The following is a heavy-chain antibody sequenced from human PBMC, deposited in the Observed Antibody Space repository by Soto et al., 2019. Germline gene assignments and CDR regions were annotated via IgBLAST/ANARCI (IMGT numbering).Heavy chain of an antibody. Sequence: SETLPLTCAVSSGSISSSNLWSWFRRPPGKGLEWIGEIYHSGSTNYNPSLKSRVTISVDKSKNQFSLKLSSVTAADTAVYYCARTPWRYCSSTSCYAPFDYWGQGTLVTVSS. V-gene: IGHV4-4*02. J-gene: IGHJ4*02. D-gene: IGHD2-2*01. CDR3: ARTPWRYCSSTSCYAPFDY. CDR1: SGSISSSNL. CDR2: IYHSGST.